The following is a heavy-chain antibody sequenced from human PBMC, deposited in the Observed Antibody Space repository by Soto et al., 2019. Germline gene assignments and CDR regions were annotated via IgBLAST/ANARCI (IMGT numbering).Heavy chain of an antibody. D-gene: IGHD3-10*01. Sequence: ETLSLTCDVSGYSISSGYQWGWIRQPPGKGLEWIGNIYHSGTTSYNPSLKSRVTVSVDTSKNQISLNLTSVTAADTAIYYCARDFFGNHYFDYWGQGILVTVSS. J-gene: IGHJ4*02. V-gene: IGHV4-38-2*02. CDR2: IYHSGTT. CDR3: ARDFFGNHYFDY. CDR1: GYSISSGYQ.